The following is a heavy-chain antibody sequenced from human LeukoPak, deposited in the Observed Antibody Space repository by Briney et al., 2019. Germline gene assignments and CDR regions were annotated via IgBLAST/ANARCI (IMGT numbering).Heavy chain of an antibody. J-gene: IGHJ1*01. CDR3: ARGETYYYDSSGYPEYFQH. CDR2: IYYSGST. Sequence: PSQTLSLTCTVSGGSISSGGYSWSWIRQHPGKGLEWIGYIYYSGSTYYNPSLKSRVTISVDTSKNQFSLKLSSVTAADTAVYYCARGETYYYDSSGYPEYFQHWGQGTLVTVSS. CDR1: GGSISSGGYS. D-gene: IGHD3-22*01. V-gene: IGHV4-31*03.